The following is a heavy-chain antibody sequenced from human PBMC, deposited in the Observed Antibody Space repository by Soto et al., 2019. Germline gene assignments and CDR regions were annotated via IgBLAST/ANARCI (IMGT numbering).Heavy chain of an antibody. CDR3: ARDICSSTSCYTGNWFDP. CDR2: IYYSGST. J-gene: IGHJ5*02. D-gene: IGHD2-2*02. V-gene: IGHV4-30-4*01. Sequence: SETLSLTCTVSGGSISSGDYYWSWIRQPPGKGLEWIGYIYYSGSTYYNPSLKRRVTISVDTSKNQFSLKLSSVTAADTAVYYCARDICSSTSCYTGNWFDPWGQGTLVTVSS. CDR1: GGSISSGDYY.